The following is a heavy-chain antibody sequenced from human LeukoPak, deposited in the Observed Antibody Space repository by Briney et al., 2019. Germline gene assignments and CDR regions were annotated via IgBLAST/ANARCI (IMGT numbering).Heavy chain of an antibody. V-gene: IGHV1-69*13. D-gene: IGHD4-17*01. Sequence: ASLKVPCKASGGTFTSYATSWGRQAPGKGLEWRGGFIPIFGTANYAQKFQGRVTITADESTSTAYMELSSLRSEDTAVYYCAGRTTVTHYYYYYMDVWGKGTTVTVSS. CDR1: GGTFTSYA. CDR3: AGRTTVTHYYYYYMDV. CDR2: FIPIFGTA. J-gene: IGHJ6*03.